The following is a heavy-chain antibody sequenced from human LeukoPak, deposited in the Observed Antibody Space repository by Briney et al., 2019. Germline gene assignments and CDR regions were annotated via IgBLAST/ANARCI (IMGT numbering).Heavy chain of an antibody. D-gene: IGHD6-19*01. V-gene: IGHV1-2*04. CDR2: INPNSGGT. CDR3: ARSVADPAVPDY. J-gene: IGHJ4*02. CDR1: GYIFTGYY. Sequence: ASVKVSCKASGYIFTGYYMHWVRQAPGQGLEWMGWINPNSGGTNYAQKFQGWVTMTRDTSISTAYMELSRLRSDDTAVYYCARSVADPAVPDYWGQGTLVTVSS.